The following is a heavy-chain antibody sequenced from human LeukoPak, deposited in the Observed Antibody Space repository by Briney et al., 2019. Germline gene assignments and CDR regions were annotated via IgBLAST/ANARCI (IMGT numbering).Heavy chain of an antibody. Sequence: SETLSLTCAVSGGSISSGGYSWSWIRQPPGKGLEWIGYIYHSGSTYYNPSLKSRVTISVDRSKNQFSLKLSSVTAADTAVYYCARDKDRSNAFDIRGQGTMVTVSS. CDR3: ARDKDRSNAFDI. J-gene: IGHJ3*02. CDR2: IYHSGST. V-gene: IGHV4-30-2*01. CDR1: GGSISSGGYS.